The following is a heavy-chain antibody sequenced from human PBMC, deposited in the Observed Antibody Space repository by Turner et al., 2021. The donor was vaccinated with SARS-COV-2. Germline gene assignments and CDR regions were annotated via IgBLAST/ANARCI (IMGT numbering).Heavy chain of an antibody. Sequence: EVQLLESGGGLVQPGRALGLSCAASGFTFSNDAMSWVRQAPGKVLEWVSAISGSGGSTYNADSVKGRFTISRDNSKNTLYLQMNSLRDEDTAVYYCAKVASIDYWGQGTLVTVSS. CDR1: GFTFSNDA. CDR2: ISGSGGST. J-gene: IGHJ4*02. CDR3: AKVASIDY. V-gene: IGHV3-23*01.